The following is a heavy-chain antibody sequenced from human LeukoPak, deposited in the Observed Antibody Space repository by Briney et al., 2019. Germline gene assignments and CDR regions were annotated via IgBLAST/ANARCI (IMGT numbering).Heavy chain of an antibody. D-gene: IGHD2-15*01. Sequence: SVKVSCKASGGTFSSYAISWVRQAPGQGLEWMGRIIPIFGIANYAQKFQGRVTITADKSTSIAYMELSSLRSEDTAVYYCARDGTRLDCSGGSCEYYFDYWGQGTLVTVSS. V-gene: IGHV1-69*04. J-gene: IGHJ4*02. CDR1: GGTFSSYA. CDR3: ARDGTRLDCSGGSCEYYFDY. CDR2: IIPIFGIA.